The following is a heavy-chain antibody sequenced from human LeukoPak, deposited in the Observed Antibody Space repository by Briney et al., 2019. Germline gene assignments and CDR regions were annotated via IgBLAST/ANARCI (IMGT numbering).Heavy chain of an antibody. D-gene: IGHD3-22*01. CDR1: GFTFSRYA. V-gene: IGHV3-30-3*01. Sequence: PGGSLRLSCAASGFTFSRYAMHWVRQAPGKGLEWVAVISYEGSNKYYADSVKGRFTISRDSSKNTLYLQMNSLRAEDTAVYYCASHYDTSGYHYFDFRGQGTLVTVSS. CDR3: ASHYDTSGYHYFDF. CDR2: ISYEGSNK. J-gene: IGHJ4*02.